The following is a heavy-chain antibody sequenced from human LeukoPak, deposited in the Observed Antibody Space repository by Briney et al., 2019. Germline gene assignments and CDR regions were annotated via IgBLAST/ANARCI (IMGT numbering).Heavy chain of an antibody. D-gene: IGHD6-19*01. J-gene: IGHJ4*02. CDR1: GGSFSGYY. CDR2: INHSGST. Sequence: PSETLSLTCAVYGGSFSGYYWSWIRQPPGKGLEWIGEINHSGSTNYNPSLKSRVTISVDTSKNQFSLKLSSVTAADTAVYYCARGVGAVAGFPFDYWGQGTLVTVSS. CDR3: ARGVGAVAGFPFDY. V-gene: IGHV4-34*01.